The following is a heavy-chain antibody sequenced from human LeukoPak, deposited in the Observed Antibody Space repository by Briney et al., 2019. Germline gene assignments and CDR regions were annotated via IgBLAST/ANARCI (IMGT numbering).Heavy chain of an antibody. CDR3: ARAMIVVVTRNAFDI. CDR1: GYTFTSDG. V-gene: IGHV1-18*01. Sequence: GASVKVSCKASGYTFTSDGISWVRQAPGQGLEWMGWISAYNGNTNYAQKLQGRVTMTTDTSTSTAYMELRSLRSDDTAVYYCARAMIVVVTRNAFDIWGQGTMVTVSS. J-gene: IGHJ3*02. D-gene: IGHD3-22*01. CDR2: ISAYNGNT.